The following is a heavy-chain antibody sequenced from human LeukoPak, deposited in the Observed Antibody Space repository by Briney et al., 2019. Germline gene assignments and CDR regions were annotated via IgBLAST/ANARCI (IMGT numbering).Heavy chain of an antibody. CDR1: GGSISNYY. V-gene: IGHV4-59*01. D-gene: IGHD5-24*01. J-gene: IGHJ4*02. Sequence: SETLSLTCTVSGGSISNYYWSWIRQPPGKGLEWIGYIYYSGSTNYNPSLKSRVTISVDTSKNQFSLKLSSVTAADTAVYYCARGRDGYNFGVDYWGQGTLVTVSS. CDR2: IYYSGST. CDR3: ARGRDGYNFGVDY.